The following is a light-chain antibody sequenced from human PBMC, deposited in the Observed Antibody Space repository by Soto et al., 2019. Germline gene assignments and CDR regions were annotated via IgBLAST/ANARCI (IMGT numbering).Light chain of an antibody. Sequence: DIQLTQSRSFLSASVGDRVTITCSASQGISNYLAWYQQKPGKAPKFLIYAASTLQSGVPSRFSGSGSGTEFTLTIRSLQPEDFATYYCQGLNDYPITFGQGTRLEIK. J-gene: IGKJ5*01. CDR3: QGLNDYPIT. CDR2: AAS. V-gene: IGKV1-9*01. CDR1: QGISNY.